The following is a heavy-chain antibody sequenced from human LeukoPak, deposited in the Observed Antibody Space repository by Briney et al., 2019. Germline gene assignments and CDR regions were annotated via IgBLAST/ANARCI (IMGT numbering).Heavy chain of an antibody. CDR2: IKQDGSEK. D-gene: IGHD1-1*01. Sequence: PGGSLRLSCAASGFTFSSYWMSWVRQAPGKGLEWVANIKQDGSEKYYVDSVKGRFTISRDNAKNSLYLQMNSLRAEDTAVYYCARDTQLERLGAFDIWGQGTMVTVSS. J-gene: IGHJ3*02. CDR3: ARDTQLERLGAFDI. CDR1: GFTFSSYW. V-gene: IGHV3-7*04.